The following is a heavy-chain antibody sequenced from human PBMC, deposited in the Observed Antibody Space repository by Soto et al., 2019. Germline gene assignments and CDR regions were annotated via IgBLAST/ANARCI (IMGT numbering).Heavy chain of an antibody. CDR1: GYTFTSYA. CDR2: INAGNGNT. D-gene: IGHD6-19*01. J-gene: IGHJ6*02. CDR3: ARDRIAVAGTGTVLRGRWVYYYYGMDV. Sequence: ASVKVSCKASGYTFTSYAIHWVRQAPGQRLECMGWINAGNGNTKYSQKFQGRVIITRDTSASTAYMELSSLRSEDTAVYYCARDRIAVAGTGTVLRGRWVYYYYGMDVWGQGTTVTVSS. V-gene: IGHV1-3*01.